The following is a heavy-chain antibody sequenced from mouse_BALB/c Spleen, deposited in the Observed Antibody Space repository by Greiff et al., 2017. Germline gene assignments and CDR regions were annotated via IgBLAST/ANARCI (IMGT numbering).Heavy chain of an antibody. Sequence: EVQGVESGGGLVQPGGSRKLSCAASGFTFSSFGMHWVRQAPEKGLEWVAYISSCSSTIYYADTVKGRFTISRDNPKNTLFLQMTSLRSEDTAMYYCARSTTAFDYWGQGTTLTVAS. D-gene: IGHD1-2*01. J-gene: IGHJ2*01. CDR3: ARSTTAFDY. CDR1: GFTFSSFG. CDR2: ISSCSSTI. V-gene: IGHV5-17*02.